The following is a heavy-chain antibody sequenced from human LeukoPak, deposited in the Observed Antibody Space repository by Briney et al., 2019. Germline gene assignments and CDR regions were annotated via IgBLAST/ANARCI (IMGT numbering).Heavy chain of an antibody. CDR1: GGSISSYY. J-gene: IGHJ4*02. Sequence: SETLSLTCTVSGGSISSYYWSWVRQPPGKGLEWIGSIYYSGSNNYNPSLKSRVTISLTESKNQLPLKLSSMPAEDTAVYYSARAHLNTYYYGSGSLQADPETYYFDYWGQGTLVTVSS. V-gene: IGHV4-59*01. CDR3: ARAHLNTYYYGSGSLQADPETYYFDY. D-gene: IGHD3-10*01. CDR2: IYYSGSN.